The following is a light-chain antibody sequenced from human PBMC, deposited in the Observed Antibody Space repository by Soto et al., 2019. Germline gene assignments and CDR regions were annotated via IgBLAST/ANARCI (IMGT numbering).Light chain of an antibody. V-gene: IGLV2-14*01. CDR1: SSDVGGYNY. CDR3: SSYTSGSTVV. Sequence: QPVLTQPASVSGSPGQSITISCTGTSSDVGGYNYVSWYQQHQGKAPKLMIYDVSKWPSGISNRFSGSKSGNTASLTISGLQAEDEADYYCSSYTSGSTVVFGGGTKLTVL. CDR2: DVS. J-gene: IGLJ2*01.